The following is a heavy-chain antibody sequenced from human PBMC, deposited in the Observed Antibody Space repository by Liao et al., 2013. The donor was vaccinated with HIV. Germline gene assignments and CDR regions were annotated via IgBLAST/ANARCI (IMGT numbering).Heavy chain of an antibody. V-gene: IGHV4-59*04. CDR3: ARAGSGAFDI. J-gene: IGHJ3*02. CDR2: IYHSGST. Sequence: QVQLQESGPGLVKPSETLSLTCTVSGGSISSYSWSWIRQPPGKGLEWIGYIYHSGSTYYNPSLKSRVTMSVDRSKNQFSLKLSSVTAADTAVYYCARAGSGAFDIWGQGTMVTVSS. D-gene: IGHD6-13*01. CDR1: GGSISSYS.